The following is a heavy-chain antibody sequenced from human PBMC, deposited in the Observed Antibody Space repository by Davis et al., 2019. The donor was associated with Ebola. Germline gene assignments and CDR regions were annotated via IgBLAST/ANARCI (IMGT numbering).Heavy chain of an antibody. V-gene: IGHV4-34*01. D-gene: IGHD5-24*01. Sequence: SETLSLTCAVYGGSFSGYYWSWIRQPPGKGLEWIGEINHSGSTNYNPSLKSRVTISVDTSKNQFSLKLSSVTAADTAVYYCARHEMAPHFDPWGQGTLVTVSS. CDR3: ARHEMAPHFDP. J-gene: IGHJ5*02. CDR1: GGSFSGYY. CDR2: INHSGST.